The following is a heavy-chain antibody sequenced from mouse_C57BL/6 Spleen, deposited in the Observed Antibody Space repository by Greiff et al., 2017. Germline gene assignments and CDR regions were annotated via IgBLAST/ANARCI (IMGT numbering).Heavy chain of an antibody. CDR1: GYTFTSYW. V-gene: IGHV1-53*01. Sequence: QVQLQQPGTELVKPGASVKLSCKASGYTFTSYWMHWVKQRPGQGLEWIGYINPSNGGTNYNEKFKSKATLTVDKSSSTAFRQLSSLTSEDSAVDDCAHDYDEGYYFDYWGQGTTLTVSS. CDR3: AHDYDEGYYFDY. D-gene: IGHD2-4*01. CDR2: INPSNGGT. J-gene: IGHJ2*01.